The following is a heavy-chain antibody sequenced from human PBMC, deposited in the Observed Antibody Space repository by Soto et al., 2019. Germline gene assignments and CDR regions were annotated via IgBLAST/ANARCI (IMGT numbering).Heavy chain of an antibody. Sequence: GGSLRLSCAASGFTFSNAWMNWVRQAPGKGLEWVGRIKSKTDGGTTDYAAPVKGRFTISRDDSKNTLYLQMNSLKTEDTAVYYCTTGRGYCTNGVCYQTWGQGTLVTVSS. CDR1: GFTFSNAW. V-gene: IGHV3-15*07. CDR2: IKSKTDGGTT. J-gene: IGHJ5*02. CDR3: TTGRGYCTNGVCYQT. D-gene: IGHD2-8*01.